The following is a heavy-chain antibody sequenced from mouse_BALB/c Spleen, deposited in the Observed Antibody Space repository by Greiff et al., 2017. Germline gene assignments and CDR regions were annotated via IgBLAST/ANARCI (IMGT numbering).Heavy chain of an antibody. Sequence: VQLKESGPGLVKPSQSLSLTCTVTGYSITSDYAWNWIRQFPGNKLEWMGYISYSGSTSYNPSLKSRISITRDTSKNQFFLQLNSVTTEDTATYYCARDYGSSYGYWGQGTLVTVSA. CDR1: GYSITSDYA. CDR3: ARDYGSSYGY. CDR2: ISYSGST. V-gene: IGHV3-2*02. J-gene: IGHJ3*01. D-gene: IGHD1-1*01.